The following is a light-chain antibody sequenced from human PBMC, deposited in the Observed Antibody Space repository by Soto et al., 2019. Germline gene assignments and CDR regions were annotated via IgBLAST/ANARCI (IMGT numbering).Light chain of an antibody. Sequence: IVWPQYTATLSLSPGARANLPGRTSQSDSTYFPWYHQKPRQAPRRLIYATYNRATGLPDRFSGGGSGTDFTLTISSLAPDDSAVYYCQQRSGWPAFGGGTKVDIK. J-gene: IGKJ4*01. CDR1: QSDSTY. CDR3: QQRSGWPA. CDR2: ATY. V-gene: IGKV3-11*01.